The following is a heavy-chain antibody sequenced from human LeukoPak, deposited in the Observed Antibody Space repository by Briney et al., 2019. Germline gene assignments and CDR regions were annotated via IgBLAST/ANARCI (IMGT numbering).Heavy chain of an antibody. Sequence: GESLKISCKDSGYTFPSYWIGWVRQMPGKGLEWMGIIFPSDSDTRYSPSFQGQVTISADKSISTAYLQWSSLKASDTAMYYCARWLGYCSSTSCYGSFDYWGQGTLVTVPS. J-gene: IGHJ4*02. CDR3: ARWLGYCSSTSCYGSFDY. CDR1: GYTFPSYW. D-gene: IGHD2-2*01. V-gene: IGHV5-51*01. CDR2: IFPSDSDT.